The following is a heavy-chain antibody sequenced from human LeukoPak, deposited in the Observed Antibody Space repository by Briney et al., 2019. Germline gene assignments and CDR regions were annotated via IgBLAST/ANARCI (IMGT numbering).Heavy chain of an antibody. J-gene: IGHJ1*01. Sequence: SETLSLTCTVSGGSISSGDYYWSWIRQPPGKGLEWIGYIYYSGSTYYNPSLKSRVTISVDPSKNQFSLKLSSVTAADTAVYYCARKISIEAAAAGTAEYFQHWGQGTLVTVSS. CDR2: IYYSGST. V-gene: IGHV4-30-4*08. CDR1: GGSISSGDYY. D-gene: IGHD6-13*01. CDR3: ARKISIEAAAAGTAEYFQH.